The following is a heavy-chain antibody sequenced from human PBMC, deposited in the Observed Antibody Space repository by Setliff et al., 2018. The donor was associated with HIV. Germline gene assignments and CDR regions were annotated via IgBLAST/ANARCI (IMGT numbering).Heavy chain of an antibody. J-gene: IGHJ4*02. CDR2: IVVGSGNT. D-gene: IGHD3-10*01. Sequence: GASVKVSCKASGFTFTSSAVLWVRQARGQRLEWIGWIVVGSGNTNYAQKFQERVTITRDMSTSTAYMELSSLRSEDTAVYYCAAGTYYYGSGSRSRSPFDYWGQGTLVTVSS. V-gene: IGHV1-58*01. CDR1: GFTFTSSA. CDR3: AAGTYYYGSGSRSRSPFDY.